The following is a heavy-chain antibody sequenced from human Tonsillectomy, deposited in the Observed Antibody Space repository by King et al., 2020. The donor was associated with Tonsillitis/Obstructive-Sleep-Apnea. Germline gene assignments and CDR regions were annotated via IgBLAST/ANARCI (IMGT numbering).Heavy chain of an antibody. V-gene: IGHV1-46*01. D-gene: IGHD6-19*01. Sequence: VQLVESGAEVKKPGASVKVSCKASGYTFTNYYIHWVRQAPGQGLEWMGIINSSGGSTSYAQKFQGRVTMTRDTSTSTVYMELSSLRSEDTAVYYCATEIAVRDGFDIWGQGKMVTVSS. CDR3: ATEIAVRDGFDI. CDR2: INSSGGST. J-gene: IGHJ3*02. CDR1: GYTFTNYY.